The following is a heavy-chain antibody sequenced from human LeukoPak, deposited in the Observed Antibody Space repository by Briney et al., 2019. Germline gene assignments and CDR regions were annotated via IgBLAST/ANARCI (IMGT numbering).Heavy chain of an antibody. J-gene: IGHJ4*02. CDR2: ISGSGGST. V-gene: IGHV3-23*01. Sequence: GGSLRLSCAASGFTFSSDAMSWGRQAPGRGLEWVSAISGSGGSTYYADSVKGRFTISRDNSKNTLYLQMSGPRAEDTAVYYCANSRGAVAGAPDYWGQGTLVTVSS. D-gene: IGHD6-19*01. CDR1: GFTFSSDA. CDR3: ANSRGAVAGAPDY.